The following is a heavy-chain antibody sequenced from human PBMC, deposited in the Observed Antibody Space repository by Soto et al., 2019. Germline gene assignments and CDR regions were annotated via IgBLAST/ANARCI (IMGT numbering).Heavy chain of an antibody. CDR3: ARDLRDSSRRYYYYYGMDV. D-gene: IGHD6-13*01. CDR1: GYTFTGYY. CDR2: INPNSGGT. Sequence: ASVKVSCKASGYTFTGYYMHWVRQAPGQGLEWMGWINPNSGGTNYAQKFQGWVTMTRDTSISTAYMELSRLRSDDTAVCYCARDLRDSSRRYYYYYGMDVWGQGTTVTVSS. J-gene: IGHJ6*02. V-gene: IGHV1-2*04.